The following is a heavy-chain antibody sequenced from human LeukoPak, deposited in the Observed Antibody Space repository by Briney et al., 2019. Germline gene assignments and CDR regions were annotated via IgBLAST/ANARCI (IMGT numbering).Heavy chain of an antibody. CDR1: GGSISSGGYS. CDR3: ARGRPAAGTYDAFDI. Sequence: SETLSLTCAVSGGSISSGGYSWSWIRQPPGKGLEWIGYIYHSGSTYYNPSLKSRVTISVDRSKNQFSLKLSSVTAADTAVYYCARGRPAAGTYDAFDIWGQGTMVTVSS. V-gene: IGHV4-30-2*01. J-gene: IGHJ3*02. D-gene: IGHD6-13*01. CDR2: IYHSGST.